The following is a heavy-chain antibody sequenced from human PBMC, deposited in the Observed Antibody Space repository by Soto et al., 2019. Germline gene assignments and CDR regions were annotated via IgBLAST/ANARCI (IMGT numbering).Heavy chain of an antibody. CDR3: AKFYVVFVDDPLEY. V-gene: IGHV3-74*01. CDR2: INSDGSST. Sequence: GMSLWLSWSACNSTFRNNCIHWARQSQGKGPVWVSRINSDGSSTYYADSVKGRFTISRDNAKNTLYLQMNSLRAEDTAVYYCAKFYVVFVDDPLEY. CDR1: NSTFRNNC. D-gene: IGHD2-15*01. J-gene: IGHJ1*01.